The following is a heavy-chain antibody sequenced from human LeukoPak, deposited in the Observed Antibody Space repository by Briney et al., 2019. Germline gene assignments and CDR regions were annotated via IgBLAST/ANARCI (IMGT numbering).Heavy chain of an antibody. CDR2: ISYDGSNK. Sequence: GGSLRLSCAASGFTFSSYGMHWVRQAPGKGLEWVAVISYDGSNKYYADSVKGRFIISRDNSKNTLYLQMNSLRAEDTAVYYCAKDLSWYEAYYFDYWGQGTLVTVSS. V-gene: IGHV3-30*18. CDR1: GFTFSSYG. CDR3: AKDLSWYEAYYFDY. J-gene: IGHJ4*02. D-gene: IGHD6-13*01.